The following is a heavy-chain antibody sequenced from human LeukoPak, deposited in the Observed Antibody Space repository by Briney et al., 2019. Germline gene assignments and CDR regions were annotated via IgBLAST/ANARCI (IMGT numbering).Heavy chain of an antibody. V-gene: IGHV1-46*01. Sequence: GASVKVSCKASGYTFTSYYMHWVRQAPGQGLEWMGIINPSGGSTSYAQKFQGRVTMTTDTSTSTVYMELSSLRSEDTAVYYCARENIYDSSEGWFDPWGQGTLVTVSS. CDR1: GYTFTSYY. D-gene: IGHD3-22*01. CDR2: INPSGGST. CDR3: ARENIYDSSEGWFDP. J-gene: IGHJ5*02.